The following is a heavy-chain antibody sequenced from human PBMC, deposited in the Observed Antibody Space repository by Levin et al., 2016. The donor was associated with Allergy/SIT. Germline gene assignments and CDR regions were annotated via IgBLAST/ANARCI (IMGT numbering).Heavy chain of an antibody. CDR3: ARGSRYNIVVVPAYYYYMDV. V-gene: IGHV3-53*01. D-gene: IGHD2-2*01. CDR2: IYSGGST. J-gene: IGHJ6*03. Sequence: WIRQPPGKGLEWVSVIYSGGSTYYADSVKGRFTISRDNSKNTLYLQMNSLRAEDTAVYYCARGSRYNIVVVPAYYYYMDVWGKGTTVTVSS.